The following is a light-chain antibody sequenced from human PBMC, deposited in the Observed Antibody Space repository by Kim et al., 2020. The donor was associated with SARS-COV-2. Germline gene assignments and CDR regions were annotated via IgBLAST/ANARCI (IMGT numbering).Light chain of an antibody. V-gene: IGKV1-9*01. Sequence: ASVGHRVTVTKQTSQSISSYLAWYQQKPGRAPKLLIYAASTLQTGVPSRFRRRGYGTDFTLPISSLQPEDFATYYCQQLNSYPRTFRGGTKVDIK. CDR1: QSISSY. J-gene: IGKJ4*01. CDR3: QQLNSYPRT. CDR2: AAS.